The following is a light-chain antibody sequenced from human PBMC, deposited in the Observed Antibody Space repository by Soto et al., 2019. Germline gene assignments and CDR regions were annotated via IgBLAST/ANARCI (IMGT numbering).Light chain of an antibody. J-gene: IGKJ5*01. CDR1: QSVNSY. V-gene: IGKV3-11*01. Sequence: EIVLTQSPATLSLSPGERATLSCRASQSVNSYLAWYQQKPGQAPRLLIYDASNRATGIPARFSGSGSGTDFTLTISSLEPEDLAVYYCQQRYNWPPITFGQGTRLDIK. CDR3: QQRYNWPPIT. CDR2: DAS.